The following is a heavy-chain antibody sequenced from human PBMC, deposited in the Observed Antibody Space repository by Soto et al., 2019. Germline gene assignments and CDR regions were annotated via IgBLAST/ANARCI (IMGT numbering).Heavy chain of an antibody. Sequence: EVQLLESGGGSVQPGGSLRLSCAASGFTLSNYAMSWVRQAPGKGLEWVSAISISGGSTYYADSVKGRFTISRDSSKNTLYLQMSSLRAEDTAVYYCAKVFYYYDSSGYYYFDYWGQGTLVTVSS. V-gene: IGHV3-23*01. D-gene: IGHD3-22*01. CDR1: GFTLSNYA. CDR2: ISISGGST. J-gene: IGHJ4*02. CDR3: AKVFYYYDSSGYYYFDY.